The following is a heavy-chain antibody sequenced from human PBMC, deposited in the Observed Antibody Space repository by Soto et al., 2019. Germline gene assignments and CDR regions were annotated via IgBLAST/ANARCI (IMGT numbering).Heavy chain of an antibody. D-gene: IGHD2-21*01. V-gene: IGHV3-30*18. CDR1: GFTFSSYG. J-gene: IGHJ5*02. Sequence: QVQLVESGGGVVQPGRSLRLSCAASGFTFSSYGMHWVRQAPGKGLEWVAVISYDGSNKYYADSVKGRFTISRDNSKNTLKQQMNSLRAEDTAVYDCAKDRGNGGVEPWGQGTLVTVSS. CDR2: ISYDGSNK. CDR3: AKDRGNGGVEP.